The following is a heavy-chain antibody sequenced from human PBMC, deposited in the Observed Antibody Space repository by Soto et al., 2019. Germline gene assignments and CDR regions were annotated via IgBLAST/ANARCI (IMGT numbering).Heavy chain of an antibody. Sequence: KSSETLSLTCAVSGGSISSGGYSWSWIRQPPGKGLEWIGYIYHSGSTYYNPSLKSRVTISVDRSKNQFSLKLSSVTAADTAVYYCARGGSSGYYYVGFDYWGQGTLVTVSS. CDR1: GGSISSGGYS. J-gene: IGHJ4*02. D-gene: IGHD3-22*01. CDR2: IYHSGST. V-gene: IGHV4-30-2*01. CDR3: ARGGSSGYYYVGFDY.